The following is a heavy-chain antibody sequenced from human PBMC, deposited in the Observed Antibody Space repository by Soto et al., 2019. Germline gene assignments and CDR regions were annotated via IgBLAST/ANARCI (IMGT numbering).Heavy chain of an antibody. J-gene: IGHJ5*02. V-gene: IGHV1-18*01. CDR1: GYTFTSYG. CDR2: ISAYNGNT. D-gene: IGHD2-15*01. Sequence: GASVKVSCKASGYTFTSYGISWVRQAPGQGLEWMGWISAYNGNTNYAQKLQGRVTMTTDTSTSTAYMELRSLRSDDTAVYYCAIGISPPSIGTNCFYPWSQGTLVTVSS. CDR3: AIGISPPSIGTNCFYP.